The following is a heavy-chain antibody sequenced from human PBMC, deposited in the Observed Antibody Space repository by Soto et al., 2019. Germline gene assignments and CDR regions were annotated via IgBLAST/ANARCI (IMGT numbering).Heavy chain of an antibody. D-gene: IGHD6-13*01. J-gene: IGHJ4*02. Sequence: EVQLVESGGGLVQPGRSLRLSCTASGFTFDDYALHWVRQGPGKGLEWVSGITWNSDRVDYADSVKGRFTISRDNARNSLYLQMNSLRAEDTSLYFCGKGLSIAAIDYWGQGTLVTVSS. CDR2: ITWNSDRV. CDR3: GKGLSIAAIDY. CDR1: GFTFDDYA. V-gene: IGHV3-9*01.